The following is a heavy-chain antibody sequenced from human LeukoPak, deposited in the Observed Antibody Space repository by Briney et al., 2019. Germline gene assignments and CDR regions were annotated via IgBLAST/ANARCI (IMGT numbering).Heavy chain of an antibody. D-gene: IGHD3-22*01. V-gene: IGHV4-61*08. J-gene: IGHJ4*02. CDR1: GGSISSGGYS. CDR2: IYYSGST. CDR3: ARGYYDSSGYSSPFDS. Sequence: SETLSLTCAVSGGSISSGGYSWSWIRQPPGKGLEWIGYIYYSGSTNYNPSLKSRVTISVDTSKNQFSLKLSSVTAADTAVYYCARGYYDSSGYSSPFDSWGQGTLVTVSS.